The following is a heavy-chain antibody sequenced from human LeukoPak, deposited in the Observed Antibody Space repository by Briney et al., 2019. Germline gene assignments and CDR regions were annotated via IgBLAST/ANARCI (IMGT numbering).Heavy chain of an antibody. CDR2: INTDGSRN. J-gene: IGHJ4*02. CDR1: VFTLRVYW. CDR3: ARDRLYCSDTSRYDPCLDY. Sequence: PGGSPRLSRAASVFTLRVYWTHCVPDAPRKGRVCVSRINTDGSRNSYADYVKGRFTISRENAKNTLNLQMNSLIAEDTAVYYCARDRLYCSDTSRYDPCLDYWGQGTLVTVYS. V-gene: IGHV3-74*01. D-gene: IGHD2-2*01.